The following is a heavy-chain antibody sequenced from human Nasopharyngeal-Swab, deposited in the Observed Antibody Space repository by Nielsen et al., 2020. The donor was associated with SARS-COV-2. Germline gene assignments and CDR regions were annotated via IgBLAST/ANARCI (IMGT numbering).Heavy chain of an antibody. CDR3: ARGYSGSYYSPFDY. CDR2: ISYDGSNK. Sequence: GESLKISCAASGFTFSSYAMHWVRQAPGKGLEWVVVISYDGSNKYYADSVKGRFTISRDNSKNTLYLQMNSLRAEDTAVYYCARGYSGSYYSPFDYWVQGTLVTVSS. V-gene: IGHV3-30-3*01. CDR1: GFTFSSYA. D-gene: IGHD1-26*01. J-gene: IGHJ4*02.